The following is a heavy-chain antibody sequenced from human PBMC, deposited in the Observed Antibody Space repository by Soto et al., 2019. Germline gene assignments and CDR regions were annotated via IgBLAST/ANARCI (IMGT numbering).Heavy chain of an antibody. Sequence: PGGSLRLSCAAAGFTFRSYAMNWVRQAPGKGLEWVSRITGSGVTTYYANSVKGRFTISRDNSNNTLSLQMNSLRAEDTAVYYCAKDLLHTYPYDSSGFFDYWCPGTLVAVFS. CDR3: AKDLLHTYPYDSSGFFDY. J-gene: IGHJ4*02. CDR1: GFTFRSYA. CDR2: ITGSGVTT. V-gene: IGHV3-23*01. D-gene: IGHD3-22*01.